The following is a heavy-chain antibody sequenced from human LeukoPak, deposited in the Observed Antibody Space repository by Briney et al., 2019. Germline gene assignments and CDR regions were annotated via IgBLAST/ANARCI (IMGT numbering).Heavy chain of an antibody. CDR2: ISDSGGST. J-gene: IGHJ4*02. Sequence: GGSLRLSCSASGFPFSSYAIHWVRQAPGKGLEYVSAISDSGGSTYYADSVKGRFTVSRDNSKNTLYLQMNSLRAEDTAVYYCAGRTDFVITYWGQGTLVTVSS. V-gene: IGHV3-64*04. CDR3: AGRTDFVITY. D-gene: IGHD5-24*01. CDR1: GFPFSSYA.